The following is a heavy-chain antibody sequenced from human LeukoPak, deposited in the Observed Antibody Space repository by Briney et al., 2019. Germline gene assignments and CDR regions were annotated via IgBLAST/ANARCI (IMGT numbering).Heavy chain of an antibody. J-gene: IGHJ4*02. CDR1: GFTFNRNA. CDR2: IWGSGDKT. CDR3: VRRGDASSGWGDHDY. Sequence: PGGSLRLSCAASGFTFNRNAISWVRQAPGKGLELVSTIWGSGDKTFYADSVKGRFTISRDNSKNMPDLQMNRLTGEDTALYFFVRRGDASSGWGDHDYWGQGALVTVSS. D-gene: IGHD6-19*01. V-gene: IGHV3-23*01.